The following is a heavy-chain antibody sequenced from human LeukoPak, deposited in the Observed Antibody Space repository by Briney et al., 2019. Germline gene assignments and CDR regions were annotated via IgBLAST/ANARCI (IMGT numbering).Heavy chain of an antibody. CDR1: GDSISSDDYH. J-gene: IGHJ3*02. CDR2: LYYSGST. D-gene: IGHD2-2*01. Sequence: PSETLSLTCTVSGDSISSDDYHWSWIRQPPGQGLEWIGYLYYSGSTYYHPSLKSRATISVNTSKNLFSLKLSSVTAAATAEYYCASLYCSSTSCYSTFDIWGQGTMVSVSS. CDR3: ASLYCSSTSCYSTFDI. V-gene: IGHV4-30-4*02.